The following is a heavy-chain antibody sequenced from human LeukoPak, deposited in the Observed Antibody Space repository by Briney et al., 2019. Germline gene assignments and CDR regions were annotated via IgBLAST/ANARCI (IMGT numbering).Heavy chain of an antibody. J-gene: IGHJ3*02. D-gene: IGHD3-3*01. CDR2: IRSKANSYAT. CDR1: GFTFRGSA. Sequence: PGGSLRLSCAASGFTFRGSAMHWVRQASGKGLEWVGRIRSKANSYATAYATSVKGKFTISRDDSKNTAYLQMNSLKAEDTAVYYCTGTAQDFWSGYYREAFDIWGQGTMVSVSS. V-gene: IGHV3-73*01. CDR3: TGTAQDFWSGYYREAFDI.